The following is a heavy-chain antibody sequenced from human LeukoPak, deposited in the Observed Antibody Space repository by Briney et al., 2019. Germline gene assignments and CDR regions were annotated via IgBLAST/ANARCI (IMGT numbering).Heavy chain of an antibody. CDR1: GFTFSSYS. V-gene: IGHV3-21*01. Sequence: PGGSLRLSCAASGFTFSSYSMNWVRQAPGKGLGWVSSISSSSSYIYYADSVKGRFTISRDNAKNSLYLQMNSLRAEDTAVYYCARDSDFWSGRPHFDYWGQGTLVTVSS. CDR2: ISSSSSYI. J-gene: IGHJ4*02. D-gene: IGHD3-3*01. CDR3: ARDSDFWSGRPHFDY.